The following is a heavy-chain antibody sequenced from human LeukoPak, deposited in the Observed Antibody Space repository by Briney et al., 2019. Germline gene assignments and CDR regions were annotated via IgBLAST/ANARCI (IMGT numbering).Heavy chain of an antibody. CDR1: GITFNNYA. Sequence: GGTLRLSCAASGITFNNYAMSWVRQAPGKGLEGVSDISGSGGVTHYADSVKGRFTISRDNSKNTLYLQMNSLRAEDTAVYYCAKSVGWVKYYFDYWGQGTLVTVSS. J-gene: IGHJ4*02. D-gene: IGHD6-19*01. CDR3: AKSVGWVKYYFDY. V-gene: IGHV3-23*01. CDR2: ISGSGGVT.